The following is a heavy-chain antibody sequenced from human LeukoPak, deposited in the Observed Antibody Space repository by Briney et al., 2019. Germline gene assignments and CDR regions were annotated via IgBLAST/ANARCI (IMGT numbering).Heavy chain of an antibody. J-gene: IGHJ5*02. V-gene: IGHV4-39*01. CDR3: ARQHRYCSGGTCYSYSWFDP. D-gene: IGHD2-15*01. CDR1: GGSIRSTTDY. CDR2: IYYSGST. Sequence: SETLSLTCTVSGGSIRSTTDYWGWMRQPPAKGLEWIGTIYYSGSTYYNPSLKSRVTISIDTSKNQFSLKLTSVTAADTAVYHCARQHRYCSGGTCYSYSWFDPWGQGALVTVSS.